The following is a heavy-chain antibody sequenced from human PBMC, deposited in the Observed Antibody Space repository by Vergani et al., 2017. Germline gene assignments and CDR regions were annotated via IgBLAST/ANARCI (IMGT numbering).Heavy chain of an antibody. Sequence: VQLVQSGAEVRKPGASVTVSCTASGYIFKNYYIHWLRQAPGQAFEWMGILNPTTGHTTSAQKFMGRVDMTRDPSTDTSTRTVQMTLSSLRSEDTAVDDCARSIGDSAGATCRAYYFDHWGQGTRVTVSS. D-gene: IGHD2-21*01. CDR1: GYIFKNYY. CDR3: ARSIGDSAGATCRAYYFDH. J-gene: IGHJ5*02. CDR2: LNPTTGHT. V-gene: IGHV1-46*02.